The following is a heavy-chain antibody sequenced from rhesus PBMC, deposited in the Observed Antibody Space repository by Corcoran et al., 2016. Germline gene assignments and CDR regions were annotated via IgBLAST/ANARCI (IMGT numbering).Heavy chain of an antibody. CDR1: GFTFSDHY. CDR3: TRDRGGLDS. V-gene: IGHV3-184*01. J-gene: IGHJ6*01. Sequence: EVQLVESGGGLVQPGGSLRLSCAASGFTFSDHYMYWVRQAPGKGLEWVGFIRSKAYCGTAEYAASVKGRFTISRDDSKSIAYLQMNSLKTEDTAVYYCTRDRGGLDSWGQGVVVTVSS. CDR2: IRSKAYCGTA.